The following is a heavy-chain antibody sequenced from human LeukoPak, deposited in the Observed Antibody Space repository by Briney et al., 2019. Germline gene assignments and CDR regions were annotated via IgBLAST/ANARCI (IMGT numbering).Heavy chain of an antibody. Sequence: GGSLRLSCAASGFTFSSYSMNWVRQAPGKGLDWVSSISSSSSYIYYADSVKGRFTISRDNAKNSLYLQMNSLRAEDTAVYYCARPFQGVDTAMGPASDYWGQGTLVTVSS. CDR1: GFTFSSYS. J-gene: IGHJ4*02. CDR3: ARPFQGVDTAMGPASDY. CDR2: ISSSSSYI. V-gene: IGHV3-21*01. D-gene: IGHD5-18*01.